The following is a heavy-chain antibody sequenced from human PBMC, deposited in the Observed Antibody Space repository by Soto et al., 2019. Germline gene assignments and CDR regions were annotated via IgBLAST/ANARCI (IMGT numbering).Heavy chain of an antibody. J-gene: IGHJ6*03. Sequence: ASVKVSCKASGYTFTSYDINWVRQATGQGLEWMGWMNPNSGNTGYAQKFQGRVTMTRNTSISTAYMELSSLRSEDTAVYYCARAVAGTLGRYYYYYMDVWGKGTTVTVSS. CDR1: GYTFTSYD. V-gene: IGHV1-8*01. CDR3: ARAVAGTLGRYYYYYMDV. CDR2: MNPNSGNT. D-gene: IGHD6-19*01.